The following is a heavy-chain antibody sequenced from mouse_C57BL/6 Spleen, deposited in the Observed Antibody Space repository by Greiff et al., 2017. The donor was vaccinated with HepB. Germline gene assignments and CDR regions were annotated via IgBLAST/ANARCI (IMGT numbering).Heavy chain of an antibody. V-gene: IGHV2-9-1*01. CDR3: ARKRYGNYDAMDY. Sequence: VQLQQSGPGLVAPSQSLSITRTVSGFSLTSYAISWVRQPPGKGLEWLGVIWTGGGTNYNSALKSRLSISKDNSKSQVFLKMNSLQTADTARDYCARKRYGNYDAMDYWGQGTSVTVSS. D-gene: IGHD2-1*01. CDR1: GFSLTSYA. J-gene: IGHJ4*01. CDR2: IWTGGGT.